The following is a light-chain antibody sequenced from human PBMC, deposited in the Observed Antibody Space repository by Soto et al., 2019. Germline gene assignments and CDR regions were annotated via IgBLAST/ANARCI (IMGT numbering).Light chain of an antibody. Sequence: EIVMTQSPANLSVSPGERATLSCRAGQSISNNLAWYQQKPGQAPRLLIYGASTRATGIPARFTGSGSGTEFTLTISSLQSEDFAVYYCQQYSNWPRTFGQGTKV. CDR3: QQYSNWPRT. CDR2: GAS. CDR1: QSISNN. V-gene: IGKV3-15*01. J-gene: IGKJ1*01.